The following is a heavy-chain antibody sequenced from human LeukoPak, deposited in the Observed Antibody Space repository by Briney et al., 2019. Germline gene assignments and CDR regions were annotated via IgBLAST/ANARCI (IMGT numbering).Heavy chain of an antibody. CDR2: ISTDGSYK. Sequence: GGSLRLSCAASGFTFSNYWMSWVRQAPGKGLEWVAAISTDGSYKYHGDSVKGRFTISRDNPMNTLYLQMNSLRAEDTAVYYCASINLWFGELLQYGMDVWGQGTTVTVSS. CDR3: ASINLWFGELLQYGMDV. CDR1: GFTFSNYW. D-gene: IGHD3-10*01. V-gene: IGHV3-30*03. J-gene: IGHJ6*02.